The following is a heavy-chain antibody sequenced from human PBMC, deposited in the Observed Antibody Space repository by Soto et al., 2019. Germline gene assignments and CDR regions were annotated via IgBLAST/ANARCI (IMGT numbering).Heavy chain of an antibody. CDR3: VKAWCNDVWGYYFDY. D-gene: IGHD3-10*02. J-gene: IGHJ4*02. CDR2: IKEDGRGK. V-gene: IGHV3-7*01. Sequence: EVQLVESGGGLVQPGGSLRLSCAASGFTFSSYWMTWVRQAPGKGLEWVANIKEDGRGKYYVDSVKGRFTISRDNTKNSVHLQLNSLRAEDTATYDCVKAWCNDVWGYYFDYWGQGTLVTVSS. CDR1: GFTFSSYW.